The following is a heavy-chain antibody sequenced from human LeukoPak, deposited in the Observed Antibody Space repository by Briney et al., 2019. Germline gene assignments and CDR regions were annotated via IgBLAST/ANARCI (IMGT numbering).Heavy chain of an antibody. J-gene: IGHJ6*02. CDR1: GFTFSSYS. V-gene: IGHV3-21*01. CDR2: ISSSSSYI. CDR3: ARNLVIMGYYGMGV. D-gene: IGHD3-3*01. Sequence: GGSLRLSCAASGFTFSSYSMNWVRQAPGKGLEWVSSISSSSSYIYYADSVKGRFTISRDNAKNSLYLQMNSLRAEDTAVYYCARNLVIMGYYGMGVWGQGTTVTVSS.